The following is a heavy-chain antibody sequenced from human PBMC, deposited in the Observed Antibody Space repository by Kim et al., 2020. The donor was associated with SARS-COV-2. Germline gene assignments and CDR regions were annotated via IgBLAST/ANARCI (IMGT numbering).Heavy chain of an antibody. J-gene: IGHJ6*02. CDR2: IYPDNSVT. Sequence: ESLKISCKGSGYSFTTYWIAWVRQMPGKGLEWMGIIYPDNSVTKYSPSFQGQVTISADKSISTAYLQWTSLQASDTAIYYCARGKKFNTQSEMDVWGQGTTVIVSS. CDR1: GYSFTTYW. V-gene: IGHV5-51*01. CDR3: ARGKKFNTQSEMDV.